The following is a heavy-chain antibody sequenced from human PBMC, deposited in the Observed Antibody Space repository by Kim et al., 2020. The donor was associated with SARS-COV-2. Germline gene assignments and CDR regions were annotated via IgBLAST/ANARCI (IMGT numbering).Heavy chain of an antibody. J-gene: IGHJ3*01. CDR2: INTETGNP. CDR3: AKDTLPYYYGSGNRDAFDF. Sequence: ASVKVSCKASGYVFSSYAMNWLRQAPGQGPEWMGWINTETGNPTYAQGFTGRYVFSLDTSVSSAYLQINDLKAEDTAVYYCAKDTLPYYYGSGNRDAFDFWGQGTMVTVSS. D-gene: IGHD3-10*01. V-gene: IGHV7-4-1*02. CDR1: GYVFSSYA.